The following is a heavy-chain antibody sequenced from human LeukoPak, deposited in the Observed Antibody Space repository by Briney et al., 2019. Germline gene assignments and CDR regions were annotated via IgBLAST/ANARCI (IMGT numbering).Heavy chain of an antibody. CDR2: INSGGGT. CDR3: ARDRPRAV. J-gene: IGHJ6*02. CDR1: GFTVSSNY. Sequence: GGSLRLSCAASGFTVSSNYMSWVRQAPGKGLEWVSFINSGGGTYYADSVKGRFTISRDNSKNTLYLQINSLRVEDTAGYYCARDRPRAVGGEGTTVTVS. V-gene: IGHV3-53*01.